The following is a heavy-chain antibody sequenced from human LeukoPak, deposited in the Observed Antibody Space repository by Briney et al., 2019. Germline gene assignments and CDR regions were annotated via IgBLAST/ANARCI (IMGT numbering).Heavy chain of an antibody. J-gene: IGHJ4*02. CDR2: IYSGGST. CDR1: GFTFSSYA. D-gene: IGHD6-19*01. Sequence: GGSLRLSCAASGFTFSSYAMSWVRQAPGKGLEWVSVIYSGGSTYYADSVKGRFTISRDNSKNTLYLQMNSLRAEDTAVYYCASSIAVAGRGHFDYWGQGTLVTVSS. CDR3: ASSIAVAGRGHFDY. V-gene: IGHV3-53*01.